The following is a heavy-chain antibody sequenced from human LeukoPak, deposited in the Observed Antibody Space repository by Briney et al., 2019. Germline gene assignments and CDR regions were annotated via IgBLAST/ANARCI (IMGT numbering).Heavy chain of an antibody. D-gene: IGHD1-26*01. V-gene: IGHV1-69*13. CDR1: GGTFSSYA. J-gene: IGHJ6*02. CDR2: IIPIFDTT. Sequence: SVTVSCKASGGTFSSYAISWVRQAPGQGLEWMGGIIPIFDTTNYAQKFQGRVTITADESTSTAYMELSSLRSEDTAVYYCARCEKLRGYYSYDMDVWGQGTTVTVSS. CDR3: ARCEKLRGYYSYDMDV.